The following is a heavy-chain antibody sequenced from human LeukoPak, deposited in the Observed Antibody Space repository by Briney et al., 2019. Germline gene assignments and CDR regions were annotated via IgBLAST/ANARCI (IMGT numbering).Heavy chain of an antibody. V-gene: IGHV4-59*11. Sequence: SETLSLTCTVSGGSISSHYWSWIRQPPGKGLEWIGYIYYSGSTNYNPSLKSRVTISVDTSKNQFSLKLSSATAADTAVYYCARTKQLVGSWFDPWGQGTLVTVSS. J-gene: IGHJ5*02. CDR3: ARTKQLVGSWFDP. CDR1: GGSISSHY. D-gene: IGHD6-6*01. CDR2: IYYSGST.